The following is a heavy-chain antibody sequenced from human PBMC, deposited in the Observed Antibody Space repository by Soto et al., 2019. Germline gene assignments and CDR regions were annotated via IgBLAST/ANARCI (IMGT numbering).Heavy chain of an antibody. CDR1: GGSISSGDYY. CDR2: IYESGTT. J-gene: IGHJ6*02. CDR3: ASSERIQLWLHGMDV. V-gene: IGHV4-30-4*01. D-gene: IGHD5-18*01. Sequence: QVQLQESCPGLVKPSQTLSLTCTVSGGSISSGDYYWSWIRQPPGKGLEWIGYIYESGTTYYSPPLQSRVTISVDTSKNQFSLTLSSVTAADTAVYYCASSERIQLWLHGMDVWGQGTMVTVSS.